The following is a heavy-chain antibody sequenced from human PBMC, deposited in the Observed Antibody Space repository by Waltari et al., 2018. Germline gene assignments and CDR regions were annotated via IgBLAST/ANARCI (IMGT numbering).Heavy chain of an antibody. D-gene: IGHD5-12*01. V-gene: IGHV3-23*04. J-gene: IGHJ2*01. CDR3: AKDLGGFSGSHWYFDL. Sequence: EVQLVESGGGLVQPGGSLRLSCAASGFTFRSYAMSWVRQAPGRGREWVSSISGSDGRTKYADSAKGRFTISRDNVKNTLFLQMNSLRADDAAVYYCAKDLGGFSGSHWYFDLWGRGTLVTVSS. CDR1: GFTFRSYA. CDR2: ISGSDGRT.